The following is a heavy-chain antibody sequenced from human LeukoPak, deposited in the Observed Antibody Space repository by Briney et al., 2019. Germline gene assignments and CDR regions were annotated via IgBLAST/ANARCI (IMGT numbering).Heavy chain of an antibody. CDR3: AKNGGRQSDHFDY. D-gene: IGHD2-15*01. Sequence: GGSLRLSCAASGFTLSSYAMSWVRQAPGRGLGWVSAISGSGGSTYYADSVKGRFTISTDNSKNTMYLQMNSLRAEDTAVYYCAKNGGRQSDHFDYWGQGTLVTVSS. CDR1: GFTLSSYA. J-gene: IGHJ4*02. CDR2: ISGSGGST. V-gene: IGHV3-23*01.